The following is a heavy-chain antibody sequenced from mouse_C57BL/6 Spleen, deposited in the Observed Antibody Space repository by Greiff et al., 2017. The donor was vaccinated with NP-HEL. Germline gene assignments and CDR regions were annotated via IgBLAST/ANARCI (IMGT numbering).Heavy chain of an antibody. CDR3: ARPYSNYLAWFAY. CDR2: INPNNGGT. J-gene: IGHJ3*01. CDR1: GYTFTDYN. Sequence: EVKLVESGPELVKPGASVKMSCKASGYTFTDYNMHWVKQSHGKSLEWIGYINPNNGGTSYNQKFKGKATLTVNKSSSTAYMELRSLTSEDSAVYYCARPYSNYLAWFAYWGQGTLVTVSA. D-gene: IGHD2-5*01. V-gene: IGHV1-22*01.